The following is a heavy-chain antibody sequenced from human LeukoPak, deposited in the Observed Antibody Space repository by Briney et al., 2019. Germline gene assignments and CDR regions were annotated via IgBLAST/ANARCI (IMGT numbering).Heavy chain of an antibody. CDR3: ARRRWFSYYYYYYMDV. CDR2: IYYSGST. J-gene: IGHJ6*03. V-gene: IGHV4-39*07. D-gene: IGHD3-10*01. Sequence: PSETLSLTCTVSGDSISNSTYCWGWIRQPPGKGLEWIGNIYYSGSTQYNPSLKSRVTISVDTSKNQFSLKLSSVTAADTAVYYCARRRWFSYYYYYYMDVWGKGTTVTISS. CDR1: GDSISNSTYC.